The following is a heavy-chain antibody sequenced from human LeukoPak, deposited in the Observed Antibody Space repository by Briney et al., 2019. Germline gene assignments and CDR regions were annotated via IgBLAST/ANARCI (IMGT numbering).Heavy chain of an antibody. V-gene: IGHV1-2*02. CDR3: ARDEGYCSGGSCRSYYGMDV. J-gene: IGHJ6*02. Sequence: ASVKVSCKASGYTFTGYYMHWVRQAPGQGLEWMGWISAYNGNTNYAQKFQGRVTMTRDTSTSTVYMDLSSLRSEDTAVYYCARDEGYCSGGSCRSYYGMDVWGQGTTVTVSS. CDR1: GYTFTGYY. D-gene: IGHD2-15*01. CDR2: ISAYNGNT.